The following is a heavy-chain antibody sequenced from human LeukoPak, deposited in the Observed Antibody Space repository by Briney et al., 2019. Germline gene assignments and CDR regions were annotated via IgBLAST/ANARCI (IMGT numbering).Heavy chain of an antibody. J-gene: IGHJ4*02. D-gene: IGHD1-26*01. V-gene: IGHV1-69*13. Sequence: SVKVSCKASGGTFSSYAISWVRQAPGQGLEWMGGIIPIFGTANYAQKLQGRVTITADESTSTAYMELSSLRSEDTAVYYCARDIVGATRGHFDYWGQGTLVTVSS. CDR3: ARDIVGATRGHFDY. CDR1: GGTFSSYA. CDR2: IIPIFGTA.